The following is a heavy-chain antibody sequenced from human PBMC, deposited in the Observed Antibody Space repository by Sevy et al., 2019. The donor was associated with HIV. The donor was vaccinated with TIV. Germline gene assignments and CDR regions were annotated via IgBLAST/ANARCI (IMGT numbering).Heavy chain of an antibody. V-gene: IGHV3-74*01. CDR1: RLTLSSYW. CDR3: VASNSWEDY. J-gene: IGHJ4*02. CDR2: VYSDGSST. Sequence: GGSLRLSCAAPRLTLSSYWMHWVRQAPGKGLVWVSGVYSDGSSTTYADSVKGRFTISRDNAKNTLSLQMNSLRVEDTAVYHCVASNSWEDYWGQGTLVTVSS. D-gene: IGHD2-2*01.